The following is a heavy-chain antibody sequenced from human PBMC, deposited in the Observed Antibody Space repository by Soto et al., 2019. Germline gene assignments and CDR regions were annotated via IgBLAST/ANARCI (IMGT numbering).Heavy chain of an antibody. J-gene: IGHJ4*02. CDR2: IHHNGGT. CDR3: ARADGTTTFGYFDY. D-gene: IGHD4-4*01. CDR1: GDSISSEGYS. Sequence: ASETLSLTCAVSGDSISSEGYSWSWIRQPPGKGLEWIGHIHHNGGTSYNPSLKSRVTISGDRSKNQLSLEMTSVTAADTAVYYCARADGTTTFGYFDYWGQGTLVTVSS. V-gene: IGHV4-30-2*01.